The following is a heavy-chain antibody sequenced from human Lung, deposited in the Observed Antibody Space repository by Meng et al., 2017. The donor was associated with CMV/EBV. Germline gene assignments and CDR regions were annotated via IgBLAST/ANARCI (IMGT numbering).Heavy chain of an antibody. CDR2: IRRSGDTT. D-gene: IGHD6-6*01. J-gene: IGHJ4*01. CDR1: GGSLSGYY. Sequence: SXTLSLXCGIYGGSLSGYYWSWIRQTPGKGLEWNGEIRRSGDTTNYNPSLKSRVTISIETSKKQFSLKLSAVTAADKAVYYCARQYSSAYYSDYWGHGTLVTVSS. V-gene: IGHV4-34*01. CDR3: ARQYSSAYYSDY.